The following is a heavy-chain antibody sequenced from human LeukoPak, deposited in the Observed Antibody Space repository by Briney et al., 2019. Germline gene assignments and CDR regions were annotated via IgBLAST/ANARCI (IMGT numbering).Heavy chain of an antibody. CDR2: IYYSGTT. Sequence: PSGALSLTRTVSGGSLNTDTYYRGWIRQSPGAGLGWIASIYYSGTTRYNSALKRRVTISIDTTKNQFSLKVRSVTAADTAVYYCARHRRASIDFDPWGQGTLVTVSS. CDR3: ARHRRASIDFDP. V-gene: IGHV4-39*01. J-gene: IGHJ5*02. D-gene: IGHD2-2*02. CDR1: GGSLNTDTYY.